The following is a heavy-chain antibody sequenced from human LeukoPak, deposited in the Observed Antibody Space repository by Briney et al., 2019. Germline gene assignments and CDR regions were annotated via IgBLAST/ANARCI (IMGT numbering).Heavy chain of an antibody. V-gene: IGHV3-23*01. D-gene: IGHD2-21*01. Sequence: GGSLRLSCAASGYTFSSYAMSWVRQAPGKGLEWVSGINGGGGNTYYADSVKGRLTISRDNSKNTLYLQTNSLRVEATAVYYCAKAPAYCGGDCYSGYLQHWGQGTLVTVSS. CDR3: AKAPAYCGGDCYSGYLQH. CDR1: GYTFSSYA. J-gene: IGHJ1*01. CDR2: INGGGGNT.